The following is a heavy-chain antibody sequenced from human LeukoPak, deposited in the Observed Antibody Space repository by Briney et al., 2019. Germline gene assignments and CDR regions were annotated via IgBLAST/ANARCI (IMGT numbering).Heavy chain of an antibody. V-gene: IGHV4-59*08. CDR1: GGSISSYN. Sequence: SETLSLTCTVSGGSISSYNCSWIRKPPGKGQGWIGFIYYNGSTSYNPSLKSQVTISVDTSTNKFYLNLSSVTAADTAVYYCARHPGEYSHFDYWGQGSLVSVSS. D-gene: IGHD3-10*01. CDR3: ARHPGEYSHFDY. J-gene: IGHJ4*02. CDR2: IYYNGST.